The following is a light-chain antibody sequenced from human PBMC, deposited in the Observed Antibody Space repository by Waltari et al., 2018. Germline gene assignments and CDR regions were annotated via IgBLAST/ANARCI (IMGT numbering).Light chain of an antibody. Sequence: DIQLTQSPSSLSASVGARVTITCRASQNISHYLNWYQQKPGKVPEVLIYGASSLQGGVPSRFSGGGSGTDFTLTIDSLQPEDLATYYCQQSHTPPWTFGQGTKVEIK. CDR3: QQSHTPPWT. CDR2: GAS. V-gene: IGKV1-39*01. J-gene: IGKJ1*01. CDR1: QNISHY.